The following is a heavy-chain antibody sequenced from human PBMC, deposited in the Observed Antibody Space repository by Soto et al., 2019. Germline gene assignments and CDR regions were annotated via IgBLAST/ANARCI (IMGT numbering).Heavy chain of an antibody. V-gene: IGHV3-11*01. CDR2: ISSSGSII. J-gene: IGHJ4*02. CDR1: GFTFSDYY. CDR3: ARDQGYYDSSGYFDH. Sequence: GGSLRLSCAASGFTFSDYYMSWIRQAPGKGLEWVSYISSSGSIIYYADSVKGRFTISRDNARSSLYLQLNSLRAEDTAVYYCARDQGYYDSSGYFDHWGQGTLVTVS. D-gene: IGHD3-22*01.